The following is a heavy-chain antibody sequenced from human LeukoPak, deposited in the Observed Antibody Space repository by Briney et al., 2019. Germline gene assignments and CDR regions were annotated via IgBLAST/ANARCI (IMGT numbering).Heavy chain of an antibody. CDR3: ARGQYYDYVWGSYRPRRFDP. J-gene: IGHJ5*02. D-gene: IGHD3-16*02. CDR2: MNPNSGNT. CDR1: GYTFTSYD. Sequence: ASVKVSFMASGYTFTSYDINWVRQATGQGLEWMGWMNPNSGNTGYAQKFQGRVTMTRDTSISTAYMELSSLRSEDTAVYYCARGQYYDYVWGSYRPRRFDPWGQGTLVTVSS. V-gene: IGHV1-8*01.